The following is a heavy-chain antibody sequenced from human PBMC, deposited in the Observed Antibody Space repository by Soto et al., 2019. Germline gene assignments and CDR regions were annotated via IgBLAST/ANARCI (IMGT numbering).Heavy chain of an antibody. D-gene: IGHD5-12*01. V-gene: IGHV3-30-3*01. Sequence: QVQLVESGGGVVQPGRSLRLSCAASGFTFSSYAMHWVRQAPGKGLEWVAVISYDGSNKYYADSVKGRFTISRDNSKNTLYLQMNSLRAEDTAVYYCASNLLVATIEHYYYGMDVWGQGTTVTVSS. CDR1: GFTFSSYA. CDR2: ISYDGSNK. CDR3: ASNLLVATIEHYYYGMDV. J-gene: IGHJ6*02.